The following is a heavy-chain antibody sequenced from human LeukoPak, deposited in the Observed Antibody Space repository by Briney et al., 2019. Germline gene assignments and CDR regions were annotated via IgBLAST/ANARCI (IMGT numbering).Heavy chain of an antibody. J-gene: IGHJ6*03. CDR1: GSGFTFGNFG. CDR2: ISGSGYYT. CDR3: AKDGSWGDYYFYFYMDV. Sequence: PGGSLRLSCEASGSGFTFGNFGMSWVRQAPGKGLEWLSGISGSGYYTYYADSVKGRFTISRDNSKNTLYIQMNSLRAEDTAVYYCAKDGSWGDYYFYFYMDVWGQGTMVTVSS. D-gene: IGHD3-16*01. V-gene: IGHV3-23*01.